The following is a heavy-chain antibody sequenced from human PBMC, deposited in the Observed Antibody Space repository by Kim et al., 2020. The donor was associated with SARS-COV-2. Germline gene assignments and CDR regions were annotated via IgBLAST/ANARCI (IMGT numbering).Heavy chain of an antibody. Sequence: SETLSLTCTVSGGSISSSSYYWGWIRQPPGKGLEWIGSIYYSGSTYYNPSLKSRVTISVDTSKNQFSLKLSSVTAADTAVYYCARDEAYIAAAGDYWGQGTLVTVSS. CDR3: ARDEAYIAAAGDY. V-gene: IGHV4-39*02. D-gene: IGHD6-13*01. J-gene: IGHJ4*02. CDR1: GGSISSSSYY. CDR2: IYYSGST.